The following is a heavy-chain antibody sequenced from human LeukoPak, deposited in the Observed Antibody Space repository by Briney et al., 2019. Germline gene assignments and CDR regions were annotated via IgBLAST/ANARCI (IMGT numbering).Heavy chain of an antibody. J-gene: IGHJ4*02. CDR1: GFTFSNYA. V-gene: IGHV3-23*01. D-gene: IGHD1-26*01. CDR3: AKDPRVGANDY. Sequence: GGSLRLSCAASGFTFSNYAMSWVRQAPGKRLEWVSEISGGGGSTYYADFVRGRFTISRDNSKNTLYLQMNSLRAEDTAVYYCAKDPRVGANDYWGQGTLVTVSS. CDR2: ISGGGGST.